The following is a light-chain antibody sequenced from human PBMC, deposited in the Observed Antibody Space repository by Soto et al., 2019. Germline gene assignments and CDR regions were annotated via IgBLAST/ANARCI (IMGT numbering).Light chain of an antibody. CDR2: KAS. CDR1: QSINDY. Sequence: DIQMTQSPSTVSASVGDRVTITCRASQSINDYLAWYQQKPGKAPKLLIYKASTLESGVPSRFSGSGSGTEFTLTISSLQPDDFATYCCQQYNSIPLTFGGGTKVEIK. CDR3: QQYNSIPLT. V-gene: IGKV1-5*03. J-gene: IGKJ4*01.